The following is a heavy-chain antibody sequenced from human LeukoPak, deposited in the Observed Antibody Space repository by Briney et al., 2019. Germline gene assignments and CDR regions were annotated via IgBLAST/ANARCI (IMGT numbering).Heavy chain of an antibody. CDR2: ISDNADRT. D-gene: IGHD3-3*01. CDR1: GFTFKSYA. V-gene: IGHV3-23*01. J-gene: IGHJ4*02. CDR3: AKGWGIPIFGVVTN. Sequence: GGSLRLSCAASGFTFKSYAMSWVRQAPGKGLEWVAVISDNADRTEYAESVRGRFTISRDNSKNTLYLQMNSLRAEDTAVYYCAKGWGIPIFGVVTNWGQGTLVTVSS.